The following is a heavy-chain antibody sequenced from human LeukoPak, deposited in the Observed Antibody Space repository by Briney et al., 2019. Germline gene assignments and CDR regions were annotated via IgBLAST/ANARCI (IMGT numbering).Heavy chain of an antibody. V-gene: IGHV5-51*01. CDR1: GYRFTNYW. Sequence: GESLKISCKGSGYRFTNYWIGWVRQMPGKGLEWMGIIYPGDSHTRYSPSFQGQVTISADKSITTAYLQWNRLKASDTAMYYCARRRDLYPGSYYPLDYWGQGTLVTVSS. CDR3: ARRRDLYPGSYYPLDY. J-gene: IGHJ4*02. D-gene: IGHD1-26*01. CDR2: IYPGDSHT.